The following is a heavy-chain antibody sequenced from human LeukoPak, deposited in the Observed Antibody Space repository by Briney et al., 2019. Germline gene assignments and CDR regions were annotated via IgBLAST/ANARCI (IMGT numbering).Heavy chain of an antibody. V-gene: IGHV3-48*03. D-gene: IGHD5-24*01. CDR3: ARLRGGYRLY. J-gene: IGHJ4*02. CDR1: GFTFSDYE. Sequence: GGSLRLSCAASGFTFSDYEMNWVRQAPGKGLEWVSYISSSGSNIYYADSVKGRFTISRDNAKNSLYLQINSLRAEDTAVYYCARLRGGYRLYWGQGTLVTASS. CDR2: ISSSGSNI.